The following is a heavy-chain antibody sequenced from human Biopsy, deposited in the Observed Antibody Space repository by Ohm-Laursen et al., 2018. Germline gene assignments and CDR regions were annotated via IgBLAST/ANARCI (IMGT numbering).Heavy chain of an antibody. Sequence: SDTLSLTCTVSGGSISNNNYYWGWIRPPPGKGLEWIGSIFYRGSTHYKPSLKSRVNISVDTSKNHFSLKLNSVTAADTAVYYCARDYDTSGYYYVSWGQGTLVTVSS. CDR3: ARDYDTSGYYYVS. CDR2: IFYRGST. D-gene: IGHD3-22*01. CDR1: GGSISNNNYY. V-gene: IGHV4-39*02. J-gene: IGHJ5*02.